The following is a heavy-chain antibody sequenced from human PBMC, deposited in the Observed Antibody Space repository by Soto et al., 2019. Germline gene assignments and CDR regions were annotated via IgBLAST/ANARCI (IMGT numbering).Heavy chain of an antibody. CDR2: IYHNGRT. J-gene: IGHJ4*02. CDR1: SGSISSSSW. Sequence: SETVSLTCAVSSGSISSSSWWTWVRQPPGKGLEWIGKIYHNGRTSYNPSLKSRVTISVDKSKNQFSLKMTSVTAADTAVYYCARGVYGDYVFDYWGQGTLVTVSS. CDR3: ARGVYGDYVFDY. D-gene: IGHD4-17*01. V-gene: IGHV4-4*02.